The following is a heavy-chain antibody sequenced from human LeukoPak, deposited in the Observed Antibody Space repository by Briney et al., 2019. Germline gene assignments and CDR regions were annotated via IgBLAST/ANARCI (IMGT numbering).Heavy chain of an antibody. Sequence: GRSLILSCPASGFTFDDYAMHWVRQTPGRGLGWVAGICWDNDRVAYADSVKRRFTISRDNAKNSLYLQMNRLSAEDTALYYCAKEFTSRPTVIRGFDPWGQGTLVTVSS. V-gene: IGHV3-9*01. CDR1: GFTFDDYA. CDR2: ICWDNDRV. D-gene: IGHD4-17*01. CDR3: AKEFTSRPTVIRGFDP. J-gene: IGHJ5*02.